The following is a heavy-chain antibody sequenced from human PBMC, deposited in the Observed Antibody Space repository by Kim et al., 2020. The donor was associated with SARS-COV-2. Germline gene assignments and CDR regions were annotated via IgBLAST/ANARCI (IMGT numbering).Heavy chain of an antibody. J-gene: IGHJ4*02. Sequence: SETLSLTCAVSGDSISSSSYYWGWLRQSPGKELVWIRSVYSSCSTYANPSLKSRVTISINTSKNQFSLNLSSVTAADTGVYYCARVRFYSVCAQGEFVYWGQGTPVTVSS. D-gene: IGHD3-16*01. CDR2: VYSSCST. CDR1: GDSISSSSYY. CDR3: ARVRFYSVCAQGEFVY. V-gene: IGHV4-39*07.